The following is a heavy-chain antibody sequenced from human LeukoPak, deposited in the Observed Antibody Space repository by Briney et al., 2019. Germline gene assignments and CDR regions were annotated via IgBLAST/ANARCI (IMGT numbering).Heavy chain of an antibody. D-gene: IGHD5-18*01. CDR1: GYTLTNYG. V-gene: IGHV1-18*01. CDR3: ARDHVSSGKINWFDP. CDR2: ISAYNGNT. J-gene: IGHJ5*02. Sequence: ASVKVSCKASGYTLTNYGISWVRQAPGQGLEWMGWISAYNGNTKYAQKVQGRVTMTTDTSTSTAYMELRSLRSDDTALYYCARDHVSSGKINWFDPWGQGTLVTVSS.